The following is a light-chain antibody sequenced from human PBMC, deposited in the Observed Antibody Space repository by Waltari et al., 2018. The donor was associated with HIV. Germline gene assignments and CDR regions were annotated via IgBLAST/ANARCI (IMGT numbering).Light chain of an antibody. CDR2: SDN. V-gene: IGLV1-44*01. Sequence: QSVLTQAPSASGTPGQRVIISCSGSSPNIGRNTVSWYQQLPGTAPKLLIFSDNRRPSGIPELFSGSKSGTSASLAISGLQIEDEGDYFCVTWDGSLNGVIGGGTKLTVL. CDR1: SPNIGRNT. J-gene: IGLJ3*02. CDR3: VTWDGSLNGV.